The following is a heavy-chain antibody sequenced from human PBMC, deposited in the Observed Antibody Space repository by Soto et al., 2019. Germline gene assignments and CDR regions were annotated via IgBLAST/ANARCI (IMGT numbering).Heavy chain of an antibody. Sequence: QSQTLSLPCAISGDSVSSNSAAWNWIRQSPSRGLEWLGRTYYRSKWYNDYAVSVKSRITINPDTSKNQFSLQLNSVTPEDTAVYYCARDGHYDILTGYSTPFDYWGQGTLVTVSS. CDR1: GDSVSSNSAA. CDR2: TYYRSKWYN. CDR3: ARDGHYDILTGYSTPFDY. V-gene: IGHV6-1*01. D-gene: IGHD3-9*01. J-gene: IGHJ4*02.